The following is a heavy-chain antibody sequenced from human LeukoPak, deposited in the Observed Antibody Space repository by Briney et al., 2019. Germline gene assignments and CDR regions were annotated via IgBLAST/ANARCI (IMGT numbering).Heavy chain of an antibody. V-gene: IGHV4-4*02. CDR3: ARAVVPLWFDY. CDR1: GGSISSSNW. Sequence: SETLSLTCAVTGGSISSSNWWSWVRQPPGKGLEWIGEIYHSGSTNYDPSLKSRVTISVDKSKNQFSLKLSSVTAADTAVYYCARAVVPLWFDYWGQGTLVTVSS. CDR2: IYHSGST. J-gene: IGHJ4*02. D-gene: IGHD2-2*01.